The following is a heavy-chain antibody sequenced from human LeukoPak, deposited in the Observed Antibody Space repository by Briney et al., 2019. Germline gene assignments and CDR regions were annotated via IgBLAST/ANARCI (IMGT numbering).Heavy chain of an antibody. V-gene: IGHV4-59*01. CDR3: ARESPAMINEGFDP. Sequence: SQTLSLTCTVSGGSISSYYWSWIRQPPGKGLEWIGYIYYSGSTNYNPSLKSRVTISVDTSKKQFSLKLSSVIAADTAVYYCARESPAMINEGFDPWGQGTLVTVSS. CDR2: IYYSGST. CDR1: GGSISSYY. J-gene: IGHJ5*02. D-gene: IGHD3-22*01.